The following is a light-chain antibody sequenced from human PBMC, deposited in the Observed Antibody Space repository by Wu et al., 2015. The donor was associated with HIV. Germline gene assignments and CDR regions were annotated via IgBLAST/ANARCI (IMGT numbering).Light chain of an antibody. CDR2: DAS. V-gene: IGKV1-39*01. Sequence: DIQVTQSPSFLSASIGDRVTIICRTSQAIDTYLNWYQQKPGEAPKPLIYDASRLRSGVPSRFSGSGSGTDLTLTINSLQPDDFATYYCQQAYGAPPETTFGRGTKLQI. CDR1: QAIDTY. J-gene: IGKJ2*01. CDR3: QQAYGAPPETT.